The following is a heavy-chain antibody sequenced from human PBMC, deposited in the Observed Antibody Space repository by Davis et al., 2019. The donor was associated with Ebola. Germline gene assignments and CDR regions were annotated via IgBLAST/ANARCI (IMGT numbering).Heavy chain of an antibody. CDR2: ISSSGDST. J-gene: IGHJ4*02. CDR1: GFTFSSYA. Sequence: GESLKISCAASGFTFSSYAMSWVRQVPGKGLAWVSAISSSGDSTYYADSVKGRFTISRDNSKNMLYLQMNSLRPEDTAVYYCAKGWGSSGWYYFDYWGQGTLVTVSS. D-gene: IGHD6-19*01. V-gene: IGHV3-23*01. CDR3: AKGWGSSGWYYFDY.